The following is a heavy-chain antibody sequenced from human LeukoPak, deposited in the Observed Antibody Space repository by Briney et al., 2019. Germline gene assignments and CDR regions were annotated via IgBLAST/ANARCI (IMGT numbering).Heavy chain of an antibody. V-gene: IGHV4-34*01. D-gene: IGHD5-12*01. CDR2: INHSGST. CDR1: GGSFSGYY. CDR3: ARVSGYDWESFCDY. J-gene: IGHJ4*02. Sequence: SETLSLTCAVYGGSFSGYYWSWIRQPPGKGLEWIGEINHSGSTNYNPSLKSRFPISVDTSKNQFSLKLNSVTAADTAVYYCARVSGYDWESFCDYWGQGTLVTVSS.